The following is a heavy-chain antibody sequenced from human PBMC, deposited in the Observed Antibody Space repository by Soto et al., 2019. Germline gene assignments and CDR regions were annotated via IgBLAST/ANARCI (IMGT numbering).Heavy chain of an antibody. Sequence: HPGGSLRLSCVGSGFSLRDHSMNWVRQPPGKGLQWISYISSSSENIYYADSVKGRFTVSRDNAKNTLFLQMNSLRDDDSAIYYCARLPKGSVVTGWGQGSLVTVSS. V-gene: IGHV3-48*02. CDR1: GFSLRDHS. D-gene: IGHD2-21*02. J-gene: IGHJ4*01. CDR3: ARLPKGSVVTG. CDR2: ISSSSENI.